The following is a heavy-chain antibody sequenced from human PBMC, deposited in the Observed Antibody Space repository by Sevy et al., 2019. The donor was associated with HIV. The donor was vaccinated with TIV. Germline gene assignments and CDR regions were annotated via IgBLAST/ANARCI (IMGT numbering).Heavy chain of an antibody. D-gene: IGHD3-22*01. CDR1: GFTFSSYW. V-gene: IGHV3-7*01. J-gene: IGHJ4*02. CDR2: IKQDGSVK. CDR3: AREARLYDSSGYSTDY. Sequence: GGSLRLSCAASGFTFSSYWMSWVRQAPGKGLEWVANIKQDGSVKYYVDSVKGRFTISRDNAQNSLYLQMNSLGAEDTAVYYCAREARLYDSSGYSTDYWGQGTLVTVSS.